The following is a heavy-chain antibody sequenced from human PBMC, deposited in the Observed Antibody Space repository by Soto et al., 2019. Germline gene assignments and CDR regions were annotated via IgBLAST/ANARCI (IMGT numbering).Heavy chain of an antibody. D-gene: IGHD6-19*01. CDR1: GFTFSSYG. J-gene: IGHJ6*02. Sequence: GGSLRLSCAASGFTFSSYGMHWVRQAPGKGLEWVAVISYDGSNEYYADSVKGRFTISRDNSKNTLYLQMNSLRPEDTAVYYCAKGHSSGWYFYYYYGMDVWGQGTTVTVSS. V-gene: IGHV3-30*18. CDR3: AKGHSSGWYFYYYYGMDV. CDR2: ISYDGSNE.